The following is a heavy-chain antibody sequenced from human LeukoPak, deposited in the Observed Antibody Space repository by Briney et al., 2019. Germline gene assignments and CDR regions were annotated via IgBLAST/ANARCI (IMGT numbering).Heavy chain of an antibody. D-gene: IGHD6-13*01. CDR2: ISYDGSNK. CDR3: ARDPEQRLVSGNYYMDV. J-gene: IGHJ6*03. CDR1: GFTFSSYA. Sequence: PGGSLRLSCAASGFTFSSYAMHWVRQAPGKGLEWVAVISYDGSNKYYADSVKGRFTISRDNSKNTLYLQMNSLRAEDTAVYYCARDPEQRLVSGNYYMDVWGKGTTVTVSS. V-gene: IGHV3-30*04.